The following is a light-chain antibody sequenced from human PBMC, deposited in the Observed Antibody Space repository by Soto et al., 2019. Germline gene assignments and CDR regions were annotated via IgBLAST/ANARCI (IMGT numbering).Light chain of an antibody. Sequence: QSVLTQPASVSGSPGQSTTISCTGTSSDIGDNNYVSWYQQHPGKAPKLMIYDVRHRPSGVSIRFSGSKSGNTASLTISDLQAEDEADYYCSSYRISSTYVFGTGTKVTVL. CDR2: DVR. V-gene: IGLV2-14*01. CDR1: SSDIGDNNY. CDR3: SSYRISSTYV. J-gene: IGLJ1*01.